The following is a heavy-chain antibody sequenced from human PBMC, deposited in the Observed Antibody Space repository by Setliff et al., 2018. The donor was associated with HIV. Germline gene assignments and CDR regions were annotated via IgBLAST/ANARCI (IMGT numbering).Heavy chain of an antibody. J-gene: IGHJ4*02. CDR2: ITWNSDNI. CDR3: AKDPGRFGVVTPFDN. Sequence: SLKISCKGSGYSFTNYWIGWVRQMPGKGLEWVSFITWNSDNIGYADSVKGRFTISRDNAKKSLYLQMNSLRPEDTALYYCAKDPGRFGVVTPFDNWGQGALVTVSS. D-gene: IGHD3-3*01. V-gene: IGHV3-9*01. CDR1: GYSFTNYW.